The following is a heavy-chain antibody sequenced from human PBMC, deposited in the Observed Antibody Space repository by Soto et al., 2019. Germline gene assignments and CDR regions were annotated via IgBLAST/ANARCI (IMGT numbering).Heavy chain of an antibody. D-gene: IGHD5-18*01. CDR1: GFTFSSYA. CDR2: ISYDGNNQ. CDR3: ARGGYNFGYGYGDYFDF. V-gene: IGHV3-30-3*01. J-gene: IGHJ4*02. Sequence: QVQLVESGGGVVQPGRSLRFSCAASGFTFSSYAMHWVRQAPGKGLDWVTFISYDGNNQYYADSVKGRFTISRDNSKNTLYVQMNSLRAEDTAVYYCARGGYNFGYGYGDYFDFWGQGTLVTVSS.